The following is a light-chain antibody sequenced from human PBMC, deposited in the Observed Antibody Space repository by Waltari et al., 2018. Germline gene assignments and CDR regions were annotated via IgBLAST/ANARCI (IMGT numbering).Light chain of an antibody. V-gene: IGLV2-14*01. CDR1: SSDVGGYTY. J-gene: IGLJ1*01. CDR3: ISYTSSGTYV. CDR2: DVT. Sequence: QSALTQPASVSGSPGQSIAFSCTGTSSDVGGYTYVSWYQQHPGKAPKLMIYDVTKRPSGISNRFSGSKSGYTASLTISGLQAEDEADYYCISYTSSGTYVFGTGTKVTVL.